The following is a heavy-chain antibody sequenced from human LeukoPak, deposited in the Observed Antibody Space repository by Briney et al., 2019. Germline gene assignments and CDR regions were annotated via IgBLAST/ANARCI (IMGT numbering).Heavy chain of an antibody. V-gene: IGHV4-34*01. Sequence: SETLSLTCAVYGGSFSGYYWSWIRQPPGKGLEWIGEINHSGSTNYNPSLKSRVTISVDTSKNQFSLKLSSVTAADTAVYYCARSHRGGYTHPDYWGQGTLVTVSS. J-gene: IGHJ4*02. D-gene: IGHD5-24*01. CDR3: ARSHRGGYTHPDY. CDR2: INHSGST. CDR1: GGSFSGYY.